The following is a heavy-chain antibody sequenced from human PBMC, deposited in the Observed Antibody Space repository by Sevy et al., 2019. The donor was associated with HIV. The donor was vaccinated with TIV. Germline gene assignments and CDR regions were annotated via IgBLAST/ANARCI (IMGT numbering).Heavy chain of an antibody. Sequence: GGSLRLSCSASGFTFSSYAMHWVRQAPGKGLEYVSAISSNGGSTYYADSVKGRFTISRDNSKNTLYLQMSSLRAEDTAVYYCVQDYEYSSSSYRPNWFDPWGQGTLVTVSS. V-gene: IGHV3-64D*06. CDR2: ISSNGGST. J-gene: IGHJ5*02. CDR1: GFTFSSYA. D-gene: IGHD6-6*01. CDR3: VQDYEYSSSSYRPNWFDP.